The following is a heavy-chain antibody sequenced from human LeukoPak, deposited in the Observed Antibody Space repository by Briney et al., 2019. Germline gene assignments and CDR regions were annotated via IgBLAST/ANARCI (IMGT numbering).Heavy chain of an antibody. Sequence: GGPLRLSCAASGFTFSSYSMNWVRQGPGKGLKWVSYISSSSSTIYYAGSVKGRFTISRDNAKNSLYLQINSLRAEDTAVYYCAREPPSAAALPTDYWGQGTLDTVSS. V-gene: IGHV3-48*01. CDR2: ISSSSSTI. CDR3: AREPPSAAALPTDY. J-gene: IGHJ4*02. CDR1: GFTFSSYS. D-gene: IGHD6-13*01.